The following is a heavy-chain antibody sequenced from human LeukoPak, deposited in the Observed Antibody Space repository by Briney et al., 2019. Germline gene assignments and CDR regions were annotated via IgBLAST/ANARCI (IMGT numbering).Heavy chain of an antibody. J-gene: IGHJ3*02. CDR2: IRYDGSNK. CDR1: GFTFSSYG. CDR3: AKVWIHAIDAFDI. V-gene: IGHV3-30*02. D-gene: IGHD3-3*01. Sequence: GGSLRLSCAASGFTFSSYGMHWVRQAPGKGLEWVAFIRYDGSNKYYADSVKGRFTISRDNSKNTLYLQRNSLRAEDTAVYYCAKVWIHAIDAFDIWGQGTMVTVSS.